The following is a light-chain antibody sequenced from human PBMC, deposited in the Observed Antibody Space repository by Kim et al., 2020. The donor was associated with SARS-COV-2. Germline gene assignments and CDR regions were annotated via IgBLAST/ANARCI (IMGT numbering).Light chain of an antibody. Sequence: PGQSVTISCTGTSSDVDRYEHVSWHQQHPGKAPKLILYEVSSRPSGVPDRFSGSKSGNTASLTVSGLQAEDEADYYCSSYADTHVIFGGGTQLTVL. CDR3: SSYADTHVI. CDR1: SSDVDRYEH. J-gene: IGLJ2*01. CDR2: EVS. V-gene: IGLV2-8*01.